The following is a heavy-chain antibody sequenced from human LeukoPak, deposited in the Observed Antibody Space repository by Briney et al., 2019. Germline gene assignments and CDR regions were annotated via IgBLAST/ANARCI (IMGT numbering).Heavy chain of an antibody. V-gene: IGHV3-64D*06. CDR3: VKLVQGIVVDPEH. D-gene: IGHD3-22*01. J-gene: IGHJ1*01. CDR1: GFTFSNYA. CDR2: IVSNGYIT. Sequence: PGGSLRLSCSASGFTFSNYAMHWVRQAPGKGLEYVSGIVSNGYITYYADSVKGRFTMSRDNSKNTLYLQMSSLRAEDTAVHYCVKLVQGIVVDPEHWGQGTLVTVSS.